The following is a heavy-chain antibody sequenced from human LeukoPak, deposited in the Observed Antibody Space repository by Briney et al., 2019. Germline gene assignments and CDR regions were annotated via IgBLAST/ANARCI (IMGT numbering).Heavy chain of an antibody. CDR1: GGSISSSSYY. D-gene: IGHD2-8*01. J-gene: IGHJ6*03. V-gene: IGHV4-39*01. CDR2: IYYSGST. CDR3: ARHVQEWAYLYYYYYMDV. Sequence: SETLSLTCTVSGGSISSSSYYWGWIRQPPGKGLEWIGSIYYSGSTYYNPSLKSRVTISVDTSKNHFSLKLSSVTAADTAVYYCARHVQEWAYLYYYYYMDVWGKGTTVTISS.